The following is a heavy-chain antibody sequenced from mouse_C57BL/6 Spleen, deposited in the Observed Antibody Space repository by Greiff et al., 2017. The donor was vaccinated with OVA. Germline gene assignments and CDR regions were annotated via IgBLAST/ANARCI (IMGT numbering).Heavy chain of an antibody. J-gene: IGHJ3*01. CDR3: ASYYGNFAWFAY. Sequence: EVKLMESGGGLVQPGESLKLSCESNEYEFPSHDMSWVRKTPEKRLELVAAINSDGGSTYYPDTMERRFIISRDNTKKTLYLQMSSLRSEDTALYYCASYYGNFAWFAYWGQGTLVTVSA. D-gene: IGHD2-1*01. CDR1: EYEFPSHD. V-gene: IGHV5-2*01. CDR2: INSDGGST.